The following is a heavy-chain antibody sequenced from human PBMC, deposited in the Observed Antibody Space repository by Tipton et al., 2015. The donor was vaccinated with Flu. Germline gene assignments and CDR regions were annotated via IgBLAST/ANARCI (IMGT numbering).Heavy chain of an antibody. CDR2: INKDGGEA. V-gene: IGHV3-7*01. D-gene: IGHD3-22*01. CDR3: ARHLPTYYYNTGNRYYYYNGMDV. CDR1: SFTFTNYW. Sequence: QLVQSGGGLVQPGGSLRLSCEASSFTFTNYWLTWVRQAPGKGLEWVADINKDGGEAYYVDSVKGRFTISRDNGRNSLYLQMNTLRPEDTAIYYCARHLPTYYYNTGNRYYYYNGMDVWGQGTTVTVSS. J-gene: IGHJ6*02.